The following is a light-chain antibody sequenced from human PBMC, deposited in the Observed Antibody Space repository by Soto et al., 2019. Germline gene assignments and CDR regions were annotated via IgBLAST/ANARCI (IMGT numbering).Light chain of an antibody. V-gene: IGKV3-20*01. CDR2: ATS. J-gene: IGKJ1*01. CDR3: HQFGYSPRT. Sequence: IVLTQSPGTLSLSPGETATLSGRASQTVNSDYLAWFQQRPGQAPRLLIFATSRRATDIPDRFSGSGSGTDFTLAIRRLEPEDFAVYYCHQFGYSPRTFGQGTKVDI. CDR1: QTVNSDY.